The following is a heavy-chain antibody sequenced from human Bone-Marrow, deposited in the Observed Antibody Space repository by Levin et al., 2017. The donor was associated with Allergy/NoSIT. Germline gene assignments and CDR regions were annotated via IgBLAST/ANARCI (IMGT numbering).Heavy chain of an antibody. CDR1: GFTFDDYA. CDR3: AKISSFGPGDFDF. V-gene: IGHV3-9*01. J-gene: IGHJ4*02. CDR2: ISWNSGRI. Sequence: PGGSLRLSCAASGFTFDDYAMHWVRQAPGKGLEWVSGISWNSGRIGYADSVKGRFTISRDNAKNSLYLQMNSVRAEDTALYFCAKISSFGPGDFDFWGQGTLVTVSS. D-gene: IGHD3-10*01.